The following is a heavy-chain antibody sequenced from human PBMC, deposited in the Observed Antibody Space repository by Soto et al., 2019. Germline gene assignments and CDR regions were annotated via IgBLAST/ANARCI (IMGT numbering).Heavy chain of an antibody. J-gene: IGHJ4*02. Sequence: SETLSLTCTVSGGSISSYYWSWIRQPPGKGLEWIGYIYYSGSTNYNPSLKSRVTISVDTSKNQFSLKLSSVTAADTAVYYCARQGLEVDSIVVVPAAMGPAFDYWGQGTLVTFSS. CDR1: GGSISSYY. CDR3: ARQGLEVDSIVVVPAAMGPAFDY. D-gene: IGHD2-2*01. V-gene: IGHV4-59*08. CDR2: IYYSGST.